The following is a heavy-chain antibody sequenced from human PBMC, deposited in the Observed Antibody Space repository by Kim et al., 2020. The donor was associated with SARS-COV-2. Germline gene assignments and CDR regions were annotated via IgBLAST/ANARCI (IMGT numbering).Heavy chain of an antibody. J-gene: IGHJ4*02. Sequence: SYIYYADSVKGRFTISRDNAKNSLYLQMNSLGAEDTAVYYCARDVDSFDYWGQGTLVTVSS. V-gene: IGHV3-21*01. CDR2: SYI. D-gene: IGHD3-22*01. CDR3: ARDVDSFDY.